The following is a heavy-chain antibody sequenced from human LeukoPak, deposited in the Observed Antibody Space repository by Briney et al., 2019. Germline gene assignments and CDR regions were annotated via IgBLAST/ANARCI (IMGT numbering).Heavy chain of an antibody. J-gene: IGHJ4*02. CDR2: IYPGDSGT. CDR1: GYSFTTYW. V-gene: IGHV5-51*01. CDR3: ARRGYYDSSGYLDY. D-gene: IGHD3-22*01. Sequence: GESLKISCKASGYSFTTYWIGWVRQMPGKGLEWMGIIYPGDSGTRYSPSFQGQVTISADKSISTAYLQWSSLKASDTAMYYCARRGYYDSSGYLDYWGQGTLVTVSS.